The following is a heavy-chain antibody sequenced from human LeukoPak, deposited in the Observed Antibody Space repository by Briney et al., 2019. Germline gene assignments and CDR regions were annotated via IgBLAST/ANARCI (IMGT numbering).Heavy chain of an antibody. CDR2: ISYDGSNK. CDR3: ARDSLDSSGYYPGLCDY. Sequence: GGSLRLSRAASGFTFSSYAMHWVRQAPGKGLEWVAVISYDGSNKYYADSVKGRFTISRDNSKNTLYLQMNSLRAEDTAVYYCARDSLDSSGYYPGLCDYWGQGTLVTVSS. CDR1: GFTFSSYA. D-gene: IGHD3-22*01. V-gene: IGHV3-30-3*01. J-gene: IGHJ4*02.